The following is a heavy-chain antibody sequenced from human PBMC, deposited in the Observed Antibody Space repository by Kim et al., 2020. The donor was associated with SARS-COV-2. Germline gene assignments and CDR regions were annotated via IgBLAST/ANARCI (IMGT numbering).Heavy chain of an antibody. CDR3: ARVYFYDSIGSDY. CDR2: INWNGQTT. Sequence: GGSLRLSCVVSGFTFDDYGMSWVRQAPGKGLEWVAGINWNGQTTGYADAVKGRFIISRDNAKKRLHLQMNSLRAEDTALYHCARVYFYDSIGSDYWGQGIQVTVSS. V-gene: IGHV3-20*01. J-gene: IGHJ4*02. CDR1: GFTFDDYG. D-gene: IGHD3-22*01.